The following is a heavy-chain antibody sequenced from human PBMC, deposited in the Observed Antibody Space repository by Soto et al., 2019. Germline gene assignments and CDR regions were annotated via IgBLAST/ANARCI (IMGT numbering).Heavy chain of an antibody. CDR3: ATSQRGYNWNYFDH. D-gene: IGHD1-20*01. CDR2: VFYTGFP. Sequence: PSETLSLTFAVSCSSISGSYYYWGWLRQSPGKGPEWFGSVFYTGFPSYNPSLESRVSVSVYTSKNQFSLKVSGVSAADTAVDYCATSQRGYNWNYFDHWGQGALVTVSS. CDR1: CSSISGSYYY. V-gene: IGHV4-39*01. J-gene: IGHJ4*02.